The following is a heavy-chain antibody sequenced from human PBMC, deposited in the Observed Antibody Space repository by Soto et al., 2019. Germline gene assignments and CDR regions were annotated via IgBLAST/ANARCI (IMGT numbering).Heavy chain of an antibody. V-gene: IGHV3-23*01. CDR2: ISGSGGST. CDR1: GFTFSSYA. J-gene: IGHJ6*02. D-gene: IGHD2-8*01. CDR3: GNPLAPGVYYYSYCGMDV. Sequence: GGSLRLSCAASGFTFSSYAMSWVRQAPGKGLEWVSAISGSGGSTYYADSVKGRFTISRDNSKNTLYLQMNSLRAEDTAVYYCGNPLAPGVYYYSYCGMDVWGQGTTVTVSS.